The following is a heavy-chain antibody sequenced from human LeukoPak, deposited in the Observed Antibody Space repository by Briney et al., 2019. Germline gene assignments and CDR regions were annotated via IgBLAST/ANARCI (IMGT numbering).Heavy chain of an antibody. Sequence: ASVKVSCKASGGTFSSYAISWVRQAPGKGLEWMGGFDPEDGETIYAQKFQGRVTMTEDTSTDTAYMELSSLRSEDTAVYYCATSATGVSYFDYWGQGTLVTVSS. V-gene: IGHV1-24*01. CDR2: FDPEDGET. J-gene: IGHJ4*02. D-gene: IGHD7-27*01. CDR1: GGTFSSYA. CDR3: ATSATGVSYFDY.